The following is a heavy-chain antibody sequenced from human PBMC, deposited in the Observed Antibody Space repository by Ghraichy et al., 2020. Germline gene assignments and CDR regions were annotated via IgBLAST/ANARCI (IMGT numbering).Heavy chain of an antibody. CDR3: AKDSRDGYNYVDV. J-gene: IGHJ6*02. V-gene: IGHV3-30*18. Sequence: VSVISSAGINKYYSDSVKVRFTISRDNSTNTLYLQMNSMSAEDTTVYYCAKDSRDGYNYVDVWVQGTTVTVSS. D-gene: IGHD5-24*01. CDR2: ISSAGINK.